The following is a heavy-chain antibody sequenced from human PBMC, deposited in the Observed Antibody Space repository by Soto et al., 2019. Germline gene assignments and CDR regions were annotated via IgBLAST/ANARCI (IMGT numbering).Heavy chain of an antibody. CDR1: RFTFISYE. CDR2: ITGSGSTI. CDR3: ARKSYFDY. J-gene: IGHJ4*02. Sequence: PGWSLRLSCACSRFTFISYEMNWVRQAPGKGLEWVSYITGSGSTIYCADSVKGRFTISRDNAKNSLYLQMNSLRAEDTAVYYCARKSYFDYWGQGTLVTVSS. V-gene: IGHV3-48*03.